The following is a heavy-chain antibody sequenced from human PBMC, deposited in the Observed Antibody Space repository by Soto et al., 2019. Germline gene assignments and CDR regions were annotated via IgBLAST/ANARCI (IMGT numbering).Heavy chain of an antibody. V-gene: IGHV3-21*01. D-gene: IGHD6-19*01. CDR2: INSSSSYI. J-gene: IGHJ4*02. CDR1: GFTFTSFT. Sequence: EVQLVESGGGLVKPGGSLRLSCAASGFTFTSFTMNWVRQAPGKGLEWVSSINSSSSYIEYADSVKGRFAISRDNAKNSLYLQMNSLRVEDTAVYYCARENFGSGWHIRGVSGFDHWGQGALVTVSS. CDR3: ARENFGSGWHIRGVSGFDH.